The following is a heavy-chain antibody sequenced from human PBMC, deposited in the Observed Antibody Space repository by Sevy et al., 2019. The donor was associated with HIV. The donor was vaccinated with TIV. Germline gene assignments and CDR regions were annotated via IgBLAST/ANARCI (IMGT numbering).Heavy chain of an antibody. CDR1: GFRFEDYG. CDR2: INWNGGRV. V-gene: IGHV3-20*04. J-gene: IGHJ6*02. CDR3: ASPYCSSTSCRSPYYYYGMDV. D-gene: IGHD2-2*01. Sequence: GGSLRLSCAGSGFRFEDYGMSWVRQVPGKGLEWVSGINWNGGRVAYADSVKGRFTVSRDNAKNSLYLQMNSLRAEDTAVYYCASPYCSSTSCRSPYYYYGMDVWGQGTTVTVSS.